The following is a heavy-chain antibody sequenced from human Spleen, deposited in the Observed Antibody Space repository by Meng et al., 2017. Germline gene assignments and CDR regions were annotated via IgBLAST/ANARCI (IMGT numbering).Heavy chain of an antibody. CDR3: AKTPVAAAGKGYFQH. D-gene: IGHD6-13*01. CDR2: ISGSGGST. V-gene: IGHV3-23*01. Sequence: GGSLRLSCAASGFTFSSYAMSWVRQAPGKGLEWVSAISGSGGSTYYTDSVKGRFTISRDNSKNTLYLQMNSLTAEDTAVYFCAKTPVAAAGKGYFQHWGQGTLVTVSS. J-gene: IGHJ1*01. CDR1: GFTFSSYA.